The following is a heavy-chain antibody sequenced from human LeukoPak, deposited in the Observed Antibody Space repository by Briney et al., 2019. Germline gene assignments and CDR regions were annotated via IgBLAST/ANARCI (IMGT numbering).Heavy chain of an antibody. J-gene: IGHJ4*02. Sequence: PSETLSLTCTVSGVTFRGGSYYWSWIRQPPGKGLEWIGYIYYSGSINYNSSLKSRVTISVDTSKNQFSLKLSSVTAADTAVYYCAKLLPVAGAYFDFWGRGTLVTVSS. D-gene: IGHD3-22*01. CDR3: AKLLPVAGAYFDF. CDR1: GVTFRGGSYY. CDR2: IYYSGSI. V-gene: IGHV4-61*01.